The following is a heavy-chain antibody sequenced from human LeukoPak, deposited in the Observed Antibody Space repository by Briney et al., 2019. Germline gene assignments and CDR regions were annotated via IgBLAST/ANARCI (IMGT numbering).Heavy chain of an antibody. V-gene: IGHV4-61*08. D-gene: IGHD3-22*01. CDR1: GGSISSGGYS. J-gene: IGHJ4*02. Sequence: SETLSLTCAVSGGSISSGGYSWSWIRQPPGKGLEWIGYIYYSGSTNYNPSLKSRVTISLDTSKNQFSLKLSSVTAADTAVYYCARRPYYYDSSGYRDYWGQGTLVTVSS. CDR3: ARRPYYYDSSGYRDY. CDR2: IYYSGST.